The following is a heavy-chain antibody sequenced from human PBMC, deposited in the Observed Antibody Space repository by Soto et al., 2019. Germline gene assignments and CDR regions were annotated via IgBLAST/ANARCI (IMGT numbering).Heavy chain of an antibody. D-gene: IGHD5-12*01. Sequence: GGSLRLSCAASGFTFSSYGMHWVRQAPGKGLEWVAVISYDGSNKYYADSVKGRFTISRDNSKNTLYLQMNSLRAEDTAVYYCAKDREAKWLRPLDYWGQGTLVTVSS. J-gene: IGHJ4*02. CDR3: AKDREAKWLRPLDY. CDR2: ISYDGSNK. CDR1: GFTFSSYG. V-gene: IGHV3-30*18.